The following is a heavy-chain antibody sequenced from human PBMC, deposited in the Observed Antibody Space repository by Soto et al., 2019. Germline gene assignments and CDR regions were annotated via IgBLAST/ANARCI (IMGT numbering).Heavy chain of an antibody. CDR3: AKYSGSYYFDY. CDR1: GFTFSSYG. D-gene: IGHD1-26*01. CDR2: ISYDGSNK. J-gene: IGHJ4*02. Sequence: VQLVESGGGVVQPGRSLRLSCAASGFTFSSYGMHWVRQAPGKGLEWVAVISYDGSNKYYADSVKGRFTISRDNSKNTLYLQMNSLRAEDTAVYYCAKYSGSYYFDYWGQGTLVTVSS. V-gene: IGHV3-30*18.